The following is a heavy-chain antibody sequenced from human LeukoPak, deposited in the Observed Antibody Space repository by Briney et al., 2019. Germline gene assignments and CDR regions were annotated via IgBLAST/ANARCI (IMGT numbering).Heavy chain of an antibody. V-gene: IGHV3-43*02. Sequence: QAGGSQTLFCAASGFTFDDYATHWVRQAPGKGLEWVPLISGNGGSAYYADSVKGRFTISRDNSKNSLYLEMNSLRSADTALYYCAKGPPMYSTSWYYFDYWGKGPLHPVSS. CDR3: AKGPPMYSTSWYYFDY. J-gene: IGHJ4*02. D-gene: IGHD6-13*01. CDR2: ISGNGGSA. CDR1: GFTFDDYA.